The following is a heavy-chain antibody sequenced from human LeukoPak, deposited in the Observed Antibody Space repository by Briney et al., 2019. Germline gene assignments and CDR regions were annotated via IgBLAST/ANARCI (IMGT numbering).Heavy chain of an antibody. CDR1: GYGFTIYG. J-gene: IGHJ4*02. D-gene: IGHD3-9*01. V-gene: IGHV1-8*03. CDR3: ARDDSGLRYFDAPDY. CDR2: MTPNSDNT. Sequence: ASVNLSCKASGYGFTIYGINWVRQATGQGLGWMGWMTPNSDNTGYEQNFQARLNITRNTSINTAYMELSSLRSDDTAVYYCARDDSGLRYFDAPDYWGQGTLVTVSS.